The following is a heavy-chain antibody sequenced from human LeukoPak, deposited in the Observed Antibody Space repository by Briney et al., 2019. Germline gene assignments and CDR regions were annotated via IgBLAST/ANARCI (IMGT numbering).Heavy chain of an antibody. V-gene: IGHV3-48*03. J-gene: IGHJ5*02. D-gene: IGHD3-22*01. CDR1: GFTFSTYE. Sequence: PGGSLRLSCAASGFTFSTYEMNWVRQAPGMRLEWVSYISGSGSTIYYADSVKGRFTISRDNAKNSLYLQMNSLRADDTAVYYCTRDAVVVVGPGFDLWGQGTLVTVSS. CDR3: TRDAVVVVGPGFDL. CDR2: ISGSGSTI.